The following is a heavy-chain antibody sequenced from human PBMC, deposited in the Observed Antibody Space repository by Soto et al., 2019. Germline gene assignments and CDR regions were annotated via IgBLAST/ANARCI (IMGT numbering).Heavy chain of an antibody. CDR3: ARISSVDPYGYVNGGLDV. V-gene: IGHV4-59*01. CDR2: FYHSGNS. J-gene: IGHJ6*02. Sequence: GSLRLSCAASGFTFSSYWMSWVRQSPEKGLEWIGYFYHSGNSNYNPSLKSRVTISVDTSKNQLSLSLRSVTAADTAVYFCARISSVDPYGYVNGGLDVWGQGTTVTVSS. D-gene: IGHD5-18*01. CDR1: GFTFSSYW.